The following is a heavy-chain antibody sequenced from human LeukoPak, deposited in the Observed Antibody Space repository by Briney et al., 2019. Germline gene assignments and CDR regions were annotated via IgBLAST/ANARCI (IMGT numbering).Heavy chain of an antibody. CDR2: IYTSGST. J-gene: IGHJ4*02. CDR3: ARTPVYSSGEYYFDY. CDR1: GGSISSYY. V-gene: IGHV4-4*09. Sequence: SETLSLTCTVYGGSISSYYWSWIRQPPGKGLEWIGYIYTSGSTNYNPSLKSRVTISVDTSKNQFSLKLSSVTAADTAVYYCARTPVYSSGEYYFDYWGQGTLVTVSS. D-gene: IGHD3-22*01.